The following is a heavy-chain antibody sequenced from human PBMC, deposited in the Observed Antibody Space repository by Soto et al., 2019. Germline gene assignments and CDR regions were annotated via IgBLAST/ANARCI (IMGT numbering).Heavy chain of an antibody. CDR1: GGSFIGYY. V-gene: IGHV4-34*01. Sequence: SETLSLTCAVYGGSFIGYYWSWIRQPPGKGLEWIGEINHSGSTNYNPSLKSRVTISVDTSKNQFSLKLSSVTAADTAVYYCARGLTTVTSHYFDYWGQGTLVTVSS. D-gene: IGHD4-17*01. CDR3: ARGLTTVTSHYFDY. J-gene: IGHJ4*02. CDR2: INHSGST.